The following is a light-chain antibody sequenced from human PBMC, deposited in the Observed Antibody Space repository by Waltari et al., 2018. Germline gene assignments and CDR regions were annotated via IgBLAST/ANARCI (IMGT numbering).Light chain of an antibody. CDR3: CSYAGTNVI. CDR2: EGS. J-gene: IGLJ2*01. V-gene: IGLV2-23*01. CDR1: SSDFAIYNL. Sequence: QSALTQPASVSGSPGQPITISCTGPSSDFAIYNLVSWYQQHPGKVPNLMIYEGSKRPSGVSNRFSASKSGNTASLTISGLQAEDEADYYCCSYAGTNVIFGGGTRLTVL.